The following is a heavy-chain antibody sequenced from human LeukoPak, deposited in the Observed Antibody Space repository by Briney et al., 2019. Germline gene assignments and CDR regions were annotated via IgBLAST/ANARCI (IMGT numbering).Heavy chain of an antibody. CDR2: IRYDGGHK. D-gene: IGHD6-13*01. V-gene: IGHV3-30*02. J-gene: IGHJ4*02. Sequence: GGSLRLSCAASAFIFSHYGMHWVRQAPGKGLEWVAFIRYDGGHKYYADSVKGRFTISRDNSKNTLNLQMNSLRAEDTAVCYCAKDRGLYSSSLYFDYWGQGTLVTVSS. CDR3: AKDRGLYSSSLYFDY. CDR1: AFIFSHYG.